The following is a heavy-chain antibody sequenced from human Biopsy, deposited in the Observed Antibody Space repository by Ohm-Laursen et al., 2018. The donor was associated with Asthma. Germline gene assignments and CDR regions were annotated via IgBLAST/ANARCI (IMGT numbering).Heavy chain of an antibody. V-gene: IGHV1-69*01. CDR2: IIPIFGTA. Sequence: SSVKVSCKASGGTFSSYAISWVRQAPGQGLEWMGGIIPIFGTANYAQKFQGRVTITADESTSTAYMELSSLRSEDTAVYYCARDYGGNSGYYYGMDVWGQGTTVTVSS. CDR3: ARDYGGNSGYYYGMDV. CDR1: GGTFSSYA. J-gene: IGHJ6*02. D-gene: IGHD4-23*01.